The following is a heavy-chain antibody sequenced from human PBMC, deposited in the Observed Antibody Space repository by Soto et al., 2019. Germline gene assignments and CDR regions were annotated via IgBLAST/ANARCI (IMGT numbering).Heavy chain of an antibody. Sequence: QVQLVESGGGVVQPGRSLRLSCAASGFTVSSYGMHWVRQAPGEGLEWVAVISRDGGTKYYADSVKGRFTISRDNSRNTLFLEMNSLRGDDMAVYYCPGEVASGYWGQGTLVTVSS. J-gene: IGHJ4*02. V-gene: IGHV3-30*03. CDR2: ISRDGGTK. D-gene: IGHD2-21*01. CDR3: PGEVASGY. CDR1: GFTVSSYG.